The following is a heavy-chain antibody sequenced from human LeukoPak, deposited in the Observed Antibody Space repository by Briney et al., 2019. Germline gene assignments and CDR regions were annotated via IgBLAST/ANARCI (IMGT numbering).Heavy chain of an antibody. J-gene: IGHJ4*02. CDR2: IYYSGST. D-gene: IGHD3-9*01. CDR3: ASLYYDILTGYPDFDY. CDR1: GGSISSSSYY. Sequence: SETLSLTCTVSGGSISSSSYYWGWIRQPPGKGLEWIGSIYYSGSTYYNPSLKSRVTISVDTSKNQFSLKLSSVTAADTAVYYCASLYYDILTGYPDFDYWGQGTLVTVSS. V-gene: IGHV4-39*07.